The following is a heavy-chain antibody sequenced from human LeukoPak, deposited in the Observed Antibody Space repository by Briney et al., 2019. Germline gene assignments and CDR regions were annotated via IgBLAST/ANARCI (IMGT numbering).Heavy chain of an antibody. Sequence: ASVKVSCKASGYTFTGYYMHWVRQAPGQGLEWMGWINPNSGGTNYAQKFQGRVTMTRDTSISTAYMELSRLRSDDTAVYYCARIYCSSTSCYTLSYWGQGTLVTVSS. D-gene: IGHD2-2*02. CDR3: ARIYCSSTSCYTLSY. V-gene: IGHV1-2*02. CDR2: INPNSGGT. CDR1: GYTFTGYY. J-gene: IGHJ4*02.